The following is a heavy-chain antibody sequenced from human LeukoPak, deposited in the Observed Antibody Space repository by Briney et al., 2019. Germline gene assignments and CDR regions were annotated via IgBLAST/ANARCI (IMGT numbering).Heavy chain of an antibody. Sequence: GRSLRLSCAASGFTFSSYAMHWVRQAPGKGLEWVAVISYDGSNKYYADSVKGRFTISRDNSKNTLYLQMNSLRAEDTAVYYCARGTIFGVVILPFDYWGQGTLVTVSS. V-gene: IGHV3-30-3*01. D-gene: IGHD3-3*01. CDR2: ISYDGSNK. J-gene: IGHJ4*02. CDR3: ARGTIFGVVILPFDY. CDR1: GFTFSSYA.